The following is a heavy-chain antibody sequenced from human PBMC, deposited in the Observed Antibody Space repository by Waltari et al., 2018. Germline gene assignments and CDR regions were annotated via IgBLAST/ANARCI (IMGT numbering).Heavy chain of an antibody. CDR3: ARGRNYTGHLPDY. CDR1: GGSFSGYY. Sequence: QVLLQQWGAGLLKPSETLSLTCAVYGGSFSGYYWTWIRQPPAKGLEWIGGINQSGSNTYNPSLKSRVNMSVDTYKNQLSLNLSSVTAADTAVYYCARGRNYTGHLPDYWGQGNMVTGSS. D-gene: IGHD1-7*01. V-gene: IGHV4-34*01. CDR2: INQSGSN. J-gene: IGHJ4*02.